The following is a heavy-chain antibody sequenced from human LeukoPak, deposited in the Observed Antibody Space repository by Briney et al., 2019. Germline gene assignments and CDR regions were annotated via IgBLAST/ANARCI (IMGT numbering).Heavy chain of an antibody. V-gene: IGHV4-34*01. D-gene: IGHD5-18*01. CDR1: GGSFRGYY. J-gene: IGHJ4*02. CDR2: INHSGST. Sequence: SGTLSLTCAVYGGSFRGYYWSWIRQPPGKGLEWIGEINHSGSTNYNPSLKSRVIISVDTSKKQFSLKLSSVTAADTAVYYCARTRGYASDCWGQGTLVTVSS. CDR3: ARTRGYASDC.